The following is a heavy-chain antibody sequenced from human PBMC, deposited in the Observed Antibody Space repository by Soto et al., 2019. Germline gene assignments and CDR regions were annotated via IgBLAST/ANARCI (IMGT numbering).Heavy chain of an antibody. Sequence: EVQLLESGGGLVQPGGSLRLSCAASGXTFSRYAMSWVRQAPGKGLEWVSSISGSGGSTYYADSVKGRFTISKDNSKNTLYLQTNSLRVEDTAVYYCAKDEYSTSSSDFDSWGQGTLVTVSS. V-gene: IGHV3-23*01. J-gene: IGHJ4*02. CDR2: ISGSGGST. D-gene: IGHD6-6*01. CDR1: GXTFSRYA. CDR3: AKDEYSTSSSDFDS.